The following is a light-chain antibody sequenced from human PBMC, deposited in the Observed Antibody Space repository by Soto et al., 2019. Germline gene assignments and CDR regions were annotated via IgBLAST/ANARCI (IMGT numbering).Light chain of an antibody. V-gene: IGLV2-8*01. Sequence: QSALTQPPSASGSPGQSVTISCTGTSSGVGGYNYVSWYQQHPGKAPKLMIYEVSKRPSGVPDRFSGSKSGNTASLTVSGLQAEDEADYYCSSYAGSHNWVFGTGTKVTVL. CDR1: SSGVGGYNY. CDR2: EVS. CDR3: SSYAGSHNWV. J-gene: IGLJ1*01.